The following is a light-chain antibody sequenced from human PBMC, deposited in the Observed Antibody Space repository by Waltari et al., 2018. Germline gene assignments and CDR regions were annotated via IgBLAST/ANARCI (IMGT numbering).Light chain of an antibody. J-gene: IGKJ4*02. Sequence: DIEMTQSPSSLSASIGDRVTITCRASQAISGYLNWYHQKPGRAPKLLIYTASTLQSGVPSVFSGSGYGTDFTLTISSLQPEDFAIYSCQQSSSSPHTFGGGTKVE. CDR2: TAS. CDR3: QQSSSSPHT. V-gene: IGKV1-39*01. CDR1: QAISGY.